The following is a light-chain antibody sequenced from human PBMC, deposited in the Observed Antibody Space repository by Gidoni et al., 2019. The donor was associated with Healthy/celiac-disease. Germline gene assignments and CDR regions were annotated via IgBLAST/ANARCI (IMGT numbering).Light chain of an antibody. CDR1: QSISSY. CDR3: QQSYSTPVT. V-gene: IGKV1-39*01. CDR2: AAS. Sequence: HMIRSPSSLSASVGDTVTITCRASQSISSYLNWSRQKPGKAPKLLTYAASSLQSGVHSRFSGSGSGTDFTLTISSLQPEDFATYYCQQSYSTPVTFGQGTRLEIK. J-gene: IGKJ5*01.